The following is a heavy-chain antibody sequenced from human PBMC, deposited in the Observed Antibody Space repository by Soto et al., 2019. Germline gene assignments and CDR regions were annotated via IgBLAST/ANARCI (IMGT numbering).Heavy chain of an antibody. CDR1: GFTFSSYG. CDR2: ISYDGSNK. CDR3: APSGDYENLFDY. V-gene: IGHV3-30*03. J-gene: IGHJ4*02. Sequence: QVQLVESGGGVVQPGRSLRLSCAASGFTFSSYGMHWVRQAPGKGLGWVAVISYDGSNKYYADSVKGRFTISRDNSKNTLYLQMNSLRAEDTAVYYCAPSGDYENLFDYWGQGTLVTVSS. D-gene: IGHD4-17*01.